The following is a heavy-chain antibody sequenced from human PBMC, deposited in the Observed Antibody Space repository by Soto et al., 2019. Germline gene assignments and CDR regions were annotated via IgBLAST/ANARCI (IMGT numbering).Heavy chain of an antibody. CDR3: VKDLVVGSG. V-gene: IGHV3-23*01. Sequence: PGGFQRLSCAASGLNFRIYAMTLVRRAPGKGLEWVSAVSGSGDRTFYTDSVKGRFTISRDNSKNTLSLQMNSLRVEDTAVYYWVKDLVVGSGWCRGTRVTVS. CDR2: VSGSGDRT. D-gene: IGHD2-15*01. CDR1: GLNFRIYA. J-gene: IGHJ4*02.